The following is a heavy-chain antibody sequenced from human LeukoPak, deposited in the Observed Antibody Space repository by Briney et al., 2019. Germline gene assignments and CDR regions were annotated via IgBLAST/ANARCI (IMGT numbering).Heavy chain of an antibody. Sequence: GGSLRLSCAASGFTFSSYAMSWVRQAPGKGLEWVSAISGSGGSTYYADSVKGRFTISRDNSKNTLYLQMNSLRAEDTAVYYCAKEIPNYDSSGYYYGYWGQGTLVTVSS. CDR3: AKEIPNYDSSGYYYGY. CDR1: GFTFSSYA. V-gene: IGHV3-23*01. D-gene: IGHD3-22*01. J-gene: IGHJ4*02. CDR2: ISGSGGST.